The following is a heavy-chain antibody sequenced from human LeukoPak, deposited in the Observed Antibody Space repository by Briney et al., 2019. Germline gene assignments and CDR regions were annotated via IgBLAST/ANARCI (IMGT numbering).Heavy chain of an antibody. CDR3: ARTLSARDWFDP. V-gene: IGHV4-30-2*01. Sequence: SQTLSLTCAVSGGSISSGGYSWSWIRQPPGKGLEWIGYIYQSGSTYYNPSLKSRVSISVDRSKNRFSLRLSSVTAADTAVYYCARTLSARDWFDPWGQGIPVTVSS. CDR1: GGSISSGGYS. J-gene: IGHJ5*02. D-gene: IGHD3-3*02. CDR2: IYQSGST.